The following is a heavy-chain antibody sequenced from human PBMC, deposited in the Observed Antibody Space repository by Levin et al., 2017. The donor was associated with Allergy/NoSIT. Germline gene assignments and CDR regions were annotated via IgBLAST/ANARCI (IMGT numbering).Heavy chain of an antibody. J-gene: IGHJ3*02. CDR3: AGEWGVDNVGAFDI. CDR1: GFTFSDST. CDR2: MSSDGGHK. D-gene: IGHD1-26*01. Sequence: GGSLRLSCAASGFTFSDSTILWVHWVRQTPGKGLEWLAVMSSDGGHKFHADSVKGRFTISRDNFKNTVYLQMDSLRAEDTAVYYCAGEWGVDNVGAFDIWGQGTMVTVSS. V-gene: IGHV3-30-3*01.